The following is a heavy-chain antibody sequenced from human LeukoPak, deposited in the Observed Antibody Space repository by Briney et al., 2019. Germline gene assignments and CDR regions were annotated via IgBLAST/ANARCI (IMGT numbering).Heavy chain of an antibody. J-gene: IGHJ5*02. D-gene: IGHD5-18*01. CDR1: RFTFSSYG. Sequence: PGGSLRLSCAASRFTFSSYGMHWVRQAPGKGLEFVASISHDATERYRESVKGRFTISRDTSKNTVYLQMNTLRAEDSALYYCTRTGLGYRLGNGLDAWGQGTQVTVSS. V-gene: IGHV3-30*03. CDR2: ISHDATE. CDR3: TRTGLGYRLGNGLDA.